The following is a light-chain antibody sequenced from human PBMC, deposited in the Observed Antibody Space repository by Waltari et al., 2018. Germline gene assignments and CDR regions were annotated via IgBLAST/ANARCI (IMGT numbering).Light chain of an antibody. CDR2: STN. Sequence: QTVVTQEPSLTVSPGGTVTLTCASSAGEVTSGHHANWHQQRPGQPPSLLLFSTNAKPPSTPARFAGPLLGGKAALTLSEVQSEDEADYYCLLFFDNSRVFGGGTKLTVL. J-gene: IGLJ3*02. CDR3: LLFFDNSRV. V-gene: IGLV7-43*01. CDR1: AGEVTSGHH.